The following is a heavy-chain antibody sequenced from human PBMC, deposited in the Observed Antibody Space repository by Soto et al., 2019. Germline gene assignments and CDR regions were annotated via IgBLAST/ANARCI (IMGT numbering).Heavy chain of an antibody. CDR3: ATLGVYSGHRSGPNDY. D-gene: IGHD1-26*01. Sequence: QVQLQQWGAGLLKPSETLSLTCAVYGGSFSGYYWSWIRKPPGKGLAWIGEINHSGSTNYNTSLKSRVTIAVDTSKNPFSLKLSSVTAADTAVYYCATLGVYSGHRSGPNDYWGQGTLVTVSS. CDR1: GGSFSGYY. J-gene: IGHJ4*02. CDR2: INHSGST. V-gene: IGHV4-34*01.